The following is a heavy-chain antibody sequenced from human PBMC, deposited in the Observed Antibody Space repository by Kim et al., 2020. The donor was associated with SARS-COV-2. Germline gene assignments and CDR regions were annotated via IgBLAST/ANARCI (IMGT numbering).Heavy chain of an antibody. V-gene: IGHV3-23*01. CDR2: IAGSDGRT. CDR1: GFTFRNNA. D-gene: IGHD1-26*01. Sequence: GGSLRLSCEASGFTFRNNAMSWVRQAPGKGLEWVSSIAGSDGRTFYADSVKGRFTISRDNSKNTLFLETNSLRDEDPAVYFCVRRGPSEWGSHGYWGQGALVTVS. J-gene: IGHJ4*02. CDR3: VRRGPSEWGSHGY.